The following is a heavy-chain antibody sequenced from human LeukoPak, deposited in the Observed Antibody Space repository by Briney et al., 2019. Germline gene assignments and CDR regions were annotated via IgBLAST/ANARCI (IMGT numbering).Heavy chain of an antibody. CDR2: IYYSGST. D-gene: IGHD3-10*01. CDR3: ARRPYGSGSSPFDY. CDR1: VGSISSRSYY. Sequence: PSETLSLTCSVSVGSISSRSYYWGWIRQPPGKGLEWIGYIYYSGSTYYNPSLKSRVTISVDTSKNQFSLKLSSVTAADTAVYYCARRPYGSGSSPFDYWGQGTLVTVSS. V-gene: IGHV4-31*03. J-gene: IGHJ4*02.